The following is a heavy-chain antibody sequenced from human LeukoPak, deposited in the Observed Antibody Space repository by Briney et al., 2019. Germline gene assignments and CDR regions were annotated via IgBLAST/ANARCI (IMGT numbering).Heavy chain of an antibody. Sequence: CLRLSCAPSGFTFEDYAMHCVWQAPGKSLEWVSGISWNSDSIGYADSVKGRFTISRDNAKNSLYLQMNSLRAEDTSLYYCAKAGAVDHYYLDYWGQGTLVTVSS. CDR3: AKAGAVDHYYLDY. D-gene: IGHD3-10*01. CDR2: ISWNSDSI. CDR1: GFTFEDYA. J-gene: IGHJ4*02. V-gene: IGHV3-9*01.